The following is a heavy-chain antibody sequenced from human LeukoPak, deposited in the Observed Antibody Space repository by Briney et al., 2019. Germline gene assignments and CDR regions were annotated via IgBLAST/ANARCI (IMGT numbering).Heavy chain of an antibody. V-gene: IGHV1-2*02. D-gene: IGHD6-13*01. CDR1: GYTFTGYY. CDR2: INPNSGRT. J-gene: IGHJ4*02. Sequence: ASVKVSCKASGYTFTGYYMHWVRQAPGQGLEWMGWINPNSGRTDFAQKFQGRVTMTRDTSISTAYMELSRLRSDDTAVYYCARHGGSWTFDYWGQGTLATVSS. CDR3: ARHGGSWTFDY.